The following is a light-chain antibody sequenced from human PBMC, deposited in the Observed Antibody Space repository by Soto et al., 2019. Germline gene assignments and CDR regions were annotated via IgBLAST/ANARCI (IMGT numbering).Light chain of an antibody. V-gene: IGKV1-8*01. J-gene: IGKJ1*01. CDR3: QQYYSYPRT. Sequence: AIRMTQSPSSLSASTGDRVTITCRASQGISSYFAWYQQKPGKAPKLLIYAASTLQSGVPSRFSGSGSGTDITLTISCLQSEDFATYYCQQYYSYPRTFGQGTKVEIK. CDR2: AAS. CDR1: QGISSY.